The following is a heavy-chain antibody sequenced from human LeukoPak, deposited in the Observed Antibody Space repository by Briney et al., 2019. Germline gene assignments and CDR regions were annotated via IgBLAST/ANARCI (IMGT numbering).Heavy chain of an antibody. Sequence: PSETLSLTCTVSGGSISSSSYYWGWIRQPPGKGLEWIGSIYYSGSTYYNPSLKSRVTISVDTSKNQFSLKLSSVTAADTAVYYCARTQYSGYDGGAFDIWGQGTMVTVSS. CDR1: GGSISSSSYY. J-gene: IGHJ3*02. CDR2: IYYSGST. CDR3: ARTQYSGYDGGAFDI. D-gene: IGHD5-12*01. V-gene: IGHV4-39*01.